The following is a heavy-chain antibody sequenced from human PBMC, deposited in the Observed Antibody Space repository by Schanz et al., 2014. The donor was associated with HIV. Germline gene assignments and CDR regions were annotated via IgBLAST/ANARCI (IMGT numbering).Heavy chain of an antibody. CDR3: AGGKKWLALLFDF. J-gene: IGHJ4*02. V-gene: IGHV1-69*06. CDR1: GGTFSSYA. D-gene: IGHD5-12*01. Sequence: QVQLVQSGTEVKKPGSSVKVSCKASGGTFSSYAISWVRQAPGQGLEWMGGIIPIFGTANSAQRFQGRVTITADKSTSTAYMDLRSLRSDDTAVYYCAGGKKWLALLFDFWGQGTLVTVSS. CDR2: IIPIFGTA.